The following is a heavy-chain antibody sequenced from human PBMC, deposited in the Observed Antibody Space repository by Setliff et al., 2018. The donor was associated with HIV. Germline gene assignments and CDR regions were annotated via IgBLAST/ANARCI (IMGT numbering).Heavy chain of an antibody. J-gene: IGHJ6*02. CDR3: ARVGHSSSYHYYGMDV. V-gene: IGHV1-3*01. D-gene: IGHD6-13*01. CDR1: GYTFTNYA. CDR2: INAGNDNT. Sequence: RASVKVSCKASGYTFTNYAMHWVRQAPGQRLEWMGWINAGNDNTKYSHKFQARLTFTRDTSASTAYMELSSLSSEDTAVFYCARVGHSSSYHYYGMDVWGQGTTVTVSS.